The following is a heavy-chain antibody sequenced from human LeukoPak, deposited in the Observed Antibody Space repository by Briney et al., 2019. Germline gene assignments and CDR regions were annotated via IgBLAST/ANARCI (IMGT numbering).Heavy chain of an antibody. CDR2: IYYSGST. CDR1: GGSISSYY. Sequence: SETLSLTCTVSGGSISSYYWSWIRQPPGKGLGWIGYIYYSGSTNYNPSLKSRVTISVDTSKNQFSLKLNSVTAADTAVYYCAKNGQSGFSFDPWGQGTLVTVSS. D-gene: IGHD3-3*01. V-gene: IGHV4-59*12. CDR3: AKNGQSGFSFDP. J-gene: IGHJ5*02.